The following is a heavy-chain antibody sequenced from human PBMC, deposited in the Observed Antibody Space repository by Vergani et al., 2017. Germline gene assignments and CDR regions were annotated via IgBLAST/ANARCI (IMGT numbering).Heavy chain of an antibody. CDR1: GGSISSGGYY. J-gene: IGHJ3*02. CDR2: IYYSGST. V-gene: IGHV4-31*03. Sequence: QVQLQESGPGLVKPSQTLSLTCTVSGGSISSGGYYWSWIRQHPGKGLEWIGYIYYSGSTNYNPSLKSRVTMSVDTSKNQFSLKLSSVTAADTAVYYCARFTWYFYAFDSWGQGTMVTVSS. D-gene: IGHD6-13*01. CDR3: ARFTWYFYAFDS.